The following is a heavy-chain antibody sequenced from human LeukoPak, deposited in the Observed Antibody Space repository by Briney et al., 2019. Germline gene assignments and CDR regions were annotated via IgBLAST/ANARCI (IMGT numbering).Heavy chain of an antibody. Sequence: SETLSLTCTVSGTSISSYYWSWIRQPPGKGLEWIGYIHSGGNTNYNPALRSRATFSIATSRAQFSLTLTSVSAADTAVYYCATQYYHINVWGKGTSVIVSS. CDR2: IHSGGNT. CDR1: GTSISSYY. V-gene: IGHV4-59*01. CDR3: ATQYYHINV. D-gene: IGHD2/OR15-2a*01. J-gene: IGHJ6*04.